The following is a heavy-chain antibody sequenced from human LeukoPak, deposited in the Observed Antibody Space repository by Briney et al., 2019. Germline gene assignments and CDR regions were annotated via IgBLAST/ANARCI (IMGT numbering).Heavy chain of an antibody. CDR2: FDPQAGVI. V-gene: IGHV1-24*01. J-gene: IGHJ4*02. CDR3: ATAGSGYDSFDY. Sequence: ASVKVSCKVSGYTLSVLFIHWVRQAPGKGLEWMGGFDPQAGVIIYAEDLQGRVTMTEDTSTYSAYMELSSLRSEDTAVYYCATAGSGYDSFDYWGQGTLVTVSS. D-gene: IGHD5-12*01. CDR1: GYTLSVLF.